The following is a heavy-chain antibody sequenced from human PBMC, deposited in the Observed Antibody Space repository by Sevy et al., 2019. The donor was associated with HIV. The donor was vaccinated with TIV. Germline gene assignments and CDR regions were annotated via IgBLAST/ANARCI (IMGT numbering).Heavy chain of an antibody. CDR3: AKDMRVALDQQNDAYDI. V-gene: IGHV3-9*01. D-gene: IGHD5-12*01. CDR1: GFTFDDYA. Sequence: GGSLRLSCAASGFTFDDYAMHWVRQAPGKGLEWVSGISWNSDSIGYADSVKGRFTISRDNAKSSLYLQMNSVRAEDTALYYCAKDMRVALDQQNDAYDIWGQWTMVTVSS. CDR2: ISWNSDSI. J-gene: IGHJ3*02.